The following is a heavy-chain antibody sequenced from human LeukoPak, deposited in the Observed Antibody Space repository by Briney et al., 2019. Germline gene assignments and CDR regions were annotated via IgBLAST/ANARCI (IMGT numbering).Heavy chain of an antibody. V-gene: IGHV5-51*01. Sequence: GESLKISCRGSGYSFTSYWIGWVRQMPGKGLEWMGIMYPGDSDTRYSPSFQGQDTISADKSISTAYLQWSSLKASDTAMYYCASPRNYDILTGYYAFDIWGQGTMVTVSS. J-gene: IGHJ3*02. CDR1: GYSFTSYW. CDR3: ASPRNYDILTGYYAFDI. D-gene: IGHD3-9*01. CDR2: MYPGDSDT.